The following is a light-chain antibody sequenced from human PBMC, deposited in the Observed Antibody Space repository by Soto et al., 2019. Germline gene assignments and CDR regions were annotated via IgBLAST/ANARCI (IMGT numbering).Light chain of an antibody. CDR3: QQYYNWPPIP. CDR2: GAS. J-gene: IGKJ5*01. V-gene: IGKV3-15*01. Sequence: EIVMTQSPATLSVSPGERATLSCRASQSVSSNLAWYQQKPGQAPRLLIYGASTRATGIPARFSGSGSGTEFTLTISSLQSEDFAVYYCQQYYNWPPIPFGQGRLPAVK. CDR1: QSVSSN.